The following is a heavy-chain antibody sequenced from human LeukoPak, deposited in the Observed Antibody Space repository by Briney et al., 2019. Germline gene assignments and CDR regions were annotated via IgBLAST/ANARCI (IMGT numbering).Heavy chain of an antibody. J-gene: IGHJ6*02. CDR2: INHSGST. V-gene: IGHV4-34*01. D-gene: IGHD6-19*01. CDR1: GGSFSGYY. CDR3: ARGKDRLSSGWYPHYYYYGMDV. Sequence: SETLSLTCAVYGGSFSGYYWSWIRQPPGKGLEWIGEINHSGSTNYNPSLKSRVTISVDTSKNQFSLKLSSVTAADAAVYYCARGKDRLSSGWYPHYYYYGMDVWGQGTTVTVSS.